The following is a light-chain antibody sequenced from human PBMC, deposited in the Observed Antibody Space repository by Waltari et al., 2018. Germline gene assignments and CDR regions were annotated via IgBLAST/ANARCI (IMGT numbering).Light chain of an antibody. Sequence: DIQMTQFPSSLSAFVGDRVSITCRASQGIDNYLAWFQQKPGKAPKSLIYAASSLHSGVPSRCSGSGSGTIFTLTISNLQPEDSATYYCQHYNSFPITFGQGTRLEIK. J-gene: IGKJ5*01. CDR2: AAS. CDR1: QGIDNY. V-gene: IGKV1-16*01. CDR3: QHYNSFPIT.